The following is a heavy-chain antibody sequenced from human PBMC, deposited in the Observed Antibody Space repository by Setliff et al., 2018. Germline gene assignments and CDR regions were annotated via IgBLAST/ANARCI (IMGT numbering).Heavy chain of an antibody. CDR3: ARRQGANWGSDYYYGMDV. CDR2: IYPSDSDT. CDR1: GYSFTRYW. Sequence: GESLKISCKGSGYSFTRYWIGWVRQMPGKGLEWMGIIYPSDSDTRYSPSFQGQVTISADKSISTAYLQWSSLTASDTAMYYCARRQGANWGSDYYYGMDVWGQGTTVTVSS. V-gene: IGHV5-51*01. D-gene: IGHD7-27*01. J-gene: IGHJ6*02.